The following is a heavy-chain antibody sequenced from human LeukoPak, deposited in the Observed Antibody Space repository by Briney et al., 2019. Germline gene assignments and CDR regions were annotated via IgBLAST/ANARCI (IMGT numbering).Heavy chain of an antibody. J-gene: IGHJ4*02. CDR2: INPSGGST. D-gene: IGHD6-25*01. Sequence: ASVKVSCKASGYTLTSYYMHWVRQAPGQGLEWMGIINPSGGSTSYAQKFQGRVTMTRDTSTSTVYMELSRLRSDDTAVYYCARAYSNRYDYWGQGTLVTVSS. V-gene: IGHV1-46*01. CDR1: GYTLTSYY. CDR3: ARAYSNRYDY.